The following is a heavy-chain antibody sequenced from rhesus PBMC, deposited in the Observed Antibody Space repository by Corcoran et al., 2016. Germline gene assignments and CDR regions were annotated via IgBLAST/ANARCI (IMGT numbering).Heavy chain of an antibody. CDR3: ARAVWSDYSNFDY. Sequence: QVQLQESGPGVVKPAETLSLTCAVSGGTIASGYCYWSWIRQPPGKGLEWIGGIYSNSKSTNYNPSLKSRVTISKDTSKNQFSLKLNSVTATDTAVYYCARAVWSDYSNFDYWGQGVLVTVSS. CDR2: IYSNSKST. J-gene: IGHJ4*01. CDR1: GGTIASGYCY. D-gene: IGHD3-22*01. V-gene: IGHV4S12*01.